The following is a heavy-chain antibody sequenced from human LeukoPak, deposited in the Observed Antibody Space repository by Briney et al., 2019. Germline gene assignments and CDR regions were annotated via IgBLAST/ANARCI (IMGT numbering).Heavy chain of an antibody. Sequence: SETPSLTCTVSGGSISSSSYYWGWIRQPPGKGLEWIGSIYYSGSTYYNPSLKSRVTISVDTSKNQFSLKLSSVTAADTAVYYCARGAEWELRFDYWGQGTLVTVSS. V-gene: IGHV4-39*01. CDR3: ARGAEWELRFDY. J-gene: IGHJ4*02. CDR2: IYYSGST. CDR1: GGSISSSSYY. D-gene: IGHD1-26*01.